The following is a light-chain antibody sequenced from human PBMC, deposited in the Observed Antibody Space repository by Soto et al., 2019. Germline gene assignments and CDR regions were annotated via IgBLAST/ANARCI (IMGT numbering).Light chain of an antibody. CDR3: QQYNTCTPHYT. V-gene: IGKV3-15*01. Sequence: EIVMTQSPATLSVSPGESATLSCRASQSVRSNLAWYQQKPGQAPRLLIYSASTRATGIPGRFSGGGSGTEFTLTISSLQSEDFAIYYCQQYNTCTPHYTFGPGTKVDI. J-gene: IGKJ3*01. CDR1: QSVRSN. CDR2: SAS.